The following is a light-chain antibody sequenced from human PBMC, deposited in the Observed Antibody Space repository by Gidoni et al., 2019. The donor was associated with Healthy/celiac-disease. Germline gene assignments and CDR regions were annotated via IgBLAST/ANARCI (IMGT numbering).Light chain of an antibody. Sequence: VMSSSRDSLPPSLGQRATINCKSSQRVLYSSNNKNYVAWYQQKPGQPPKLLIYGASTRAAGVPDRSSGSGSGTYFTLTISSLQAEDVAVYYWQQYYSTLLTFGQGTKVEIK. CDR2: GAS. J-gene: IGKJ1*01. CDR1: QRVLYSSNNKNY. CDR3: QQYYSTLLT. V-gene: IGKV4-1*01.